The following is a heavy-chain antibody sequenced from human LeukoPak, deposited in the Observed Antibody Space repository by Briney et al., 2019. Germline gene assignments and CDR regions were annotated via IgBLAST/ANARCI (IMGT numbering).Heavy chain of an antibody. Sequence: PGGSLRLSCAASGFTFSGYAMSWVRQAPGKGLEWVSAISGSGGSTYYADSVKGRFTISRDNSKNTLYLQMNSLRAEDTAVYYCAKSYCSSTSCYMSYFDYWGQGTLVTVSS. CDR2: ISGSGGST. D-gene: IGHD2-2*02. CDR3: AKSYCSSTSCYMSYFDY. J-gene: IGHJ4*02. CDR1: GFTFSGYA. V-gene: IGHV3-23*01.